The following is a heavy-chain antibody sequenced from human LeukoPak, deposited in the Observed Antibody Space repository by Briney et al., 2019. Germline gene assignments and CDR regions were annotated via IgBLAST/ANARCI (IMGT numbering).Heavy chain of an antibody. CDR1: GYTFTSYG. CDR2: ISAYNGNT. CDR3: ARDHKYWDEYYYGSGPESYYFDY. Sequence: ASVKVSCKASGYTFTSYGISWVRQAPGQGLEWMGWISAYNGNTNYAQKLQGRVTMTTDTSTSTAYMELRSLRSDDTAVYYCARDHKYWDEYYYGSGPESYYFDYWGQGTLVTVSS. D-gene: IGHD3-10*01. J-gene: IGHJ4*02. V-gene: IGHV1-18*01.